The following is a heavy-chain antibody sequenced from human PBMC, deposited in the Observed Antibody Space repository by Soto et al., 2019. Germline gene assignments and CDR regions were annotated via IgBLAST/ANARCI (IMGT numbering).Heavy chain of an antibody. CDR1: GGSISSSSYY. D-gene: IGHD6-13*01. V-gene: IGHV4-39*01. CDR2: MYYSGST. J-gene: IGHJ5*02. Sequence: PSETLSLTCTVSGGSISSSSYYWGWIRQPRGKGLEWIGSMYYSGSTYYNPSLKSRVTISVDTSKNQFSLKLSSVTAADTAVYYCARTRISSSWRGDWFDPWGQGTLVTVSS. CDR3: ARTRISSSWRGDWFDP.